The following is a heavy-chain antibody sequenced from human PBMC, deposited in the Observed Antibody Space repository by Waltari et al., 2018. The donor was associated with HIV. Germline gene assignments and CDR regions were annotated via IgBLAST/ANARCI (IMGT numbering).Heavy chain of an antibody. CDR3: ARALAEDYYDSSGYYYGGCWFDP. CDR2: INAGNGNT. Sequence: QVQLVQSGAEVKKPGASVKVSCKASGYTFTSYAMHWVRQAPGQRLEWMGWINAGNGNTKYSHKFQGRVTITRDTSASTAYMELSSLRSEDTAVYYCARALAEDYYDSSGYYYGGCWFDPWGQGTLVTVSS. J-gene: IGHJ5*02. V-gene: IGHV1-3*01. D-gene: IGHD3-22*01. CDR1: GYTFTSYA.